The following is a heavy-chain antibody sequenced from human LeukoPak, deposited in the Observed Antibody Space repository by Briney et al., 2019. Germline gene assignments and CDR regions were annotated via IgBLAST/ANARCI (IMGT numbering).Heavy chain of an antibody. J-gene: IGHJ4*02. CDR1: GFSFGGFD. D-gene: IGHD3-10*01. Sequence: GGSLRLSCAAAGFSFGGFDMNWVRQARGGGLEWIAHIGTSVNAIYYADSVKGRFTISRDNARDSLSLQMDSLRVEDTAVYYCAKDSVWYGDLLNWGQGALVIVSS. V-gene: IGHV3-48*03. CDR3: AKDSVWYGDLLN. CDR2: IGTSVNAI.